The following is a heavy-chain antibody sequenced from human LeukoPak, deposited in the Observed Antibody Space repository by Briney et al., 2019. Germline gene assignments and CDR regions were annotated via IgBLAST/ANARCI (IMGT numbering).Heavy chain of an antibody. V-gene: IGHV1-18*01. CDR1: GYTFTSYG. Sequence: ASVKVSCKASGYTFTSYGISWVRQAPGQGLEWMGWISAYNGNTNYAQKLQGRVTMTTDTSTSTAYMELRSLRSDDTAVYYCARAGLGVVVAATTFDYWGQGTLVTVSS. J-gene: IGHJ4*02. CDR2: ISAYNGNT. CDR3: ARAGLGVVVAATTFDY. D-gene: IGHD2-15*01.